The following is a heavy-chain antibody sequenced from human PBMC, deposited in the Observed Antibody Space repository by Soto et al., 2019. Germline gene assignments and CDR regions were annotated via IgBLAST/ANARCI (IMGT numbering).Heavy chain of an antibody. J-gene: IGHJ4*02. Sequence: ASVKVSCKASGYTFSDYYIHWVRQAPRQGLEWMGWINPNSGGTKYAPKFQGGVTMTRDTSITTAYMELSRLRSGDTAVYYCAREPATAKPEGVDFWGQGTLVTVSS. CDR2: INPNSGGT. D-gene: IGHD1-1*01. CDR1: GYTFSDYY. CDR3: AREPATAKPEGVDF. V-gene: IGHV1-2*02.